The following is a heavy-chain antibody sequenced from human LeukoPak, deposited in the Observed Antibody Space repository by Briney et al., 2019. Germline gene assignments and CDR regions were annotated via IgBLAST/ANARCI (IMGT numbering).Heavy chain of an antibody. J-gene: IGHJ6*02. D-gene: IGHD3-22*01. CDR1: GFTFSSYG. Sequence: PGGSLRLSCAASGFTFSSYGMHWVRQAPGKGLEWVAVIWYDGSNKYYADSVKGRFTISRDNSKNTLYLQMNSLRAEDTAVYYCARDDLGDSSGYQPYYYGMDVWGQGTTVTVSS. V-gene: IGHV3-33*01. CDR3: ARDDLGDSSGYQPYYYGMDV. CDR2: IWYDGSNK.